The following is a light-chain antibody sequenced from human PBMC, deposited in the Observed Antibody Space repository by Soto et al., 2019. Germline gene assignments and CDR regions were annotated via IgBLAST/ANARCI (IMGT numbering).Light chain of an antibody. CDR1: QIISTW. V-gene: IGKV1-5*03. CDR2: KAS. CDR3: QQYDSWPLT. J-gene: IGKJ4*01. Sequence: DIQMTQSPSTLSASVGDRVTITCRASQIISTWLAWYQQKPGKAPNLLIYKASRLESGVPSRFSGSGSGTEFTLTISSLQPDNFATSYCQQYDSWPLTFGGGTKVEIK.